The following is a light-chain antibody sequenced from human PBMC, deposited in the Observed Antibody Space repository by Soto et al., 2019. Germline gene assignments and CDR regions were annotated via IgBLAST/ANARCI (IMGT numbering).Light chain of an antibody. CDR3: CSYAGSSTS. CDR1: SSDVGSYNL. CDR2: EVS. V-gene: IGLV2-23*02. J-gene: IGLJ1*01. Sequence: HCVLTQPASVSGSPVQAITISCTGTSSDVGSYNLVSWYQQHPGKAPKLMIYEVSKRPSGVSNRFSGSKSGNTASLTISGLQAEDEADYYCCSYAGSSTSFGTGTKVTVL.